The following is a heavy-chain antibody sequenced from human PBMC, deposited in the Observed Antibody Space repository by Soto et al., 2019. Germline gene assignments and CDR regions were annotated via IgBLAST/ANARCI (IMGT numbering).Heavy chain of an antibody. CDR3: ARGGKGGNSRYYFDY. CDR1: GYTFTSYG. D-gene: IGHD2-21*02. CDR2: ISAYNGNT. J-gene: IGHJ4*02. V-gene: IGHV1-18*01. Sequence: QVQLVQSGAEVKKPGASVKVSCKASGYTFTSYGISWVRQAPGQGLEWMGWISAYNGNTNYAQKREGRVTTTTDTTTSTAYMELRSLRSDDTAVYYCARGGKGGNSRYYFDYWGQGTLVTVSS.